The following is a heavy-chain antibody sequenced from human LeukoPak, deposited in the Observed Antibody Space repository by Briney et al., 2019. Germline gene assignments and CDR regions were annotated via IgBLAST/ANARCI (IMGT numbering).Heavy chain of an antibody. Sequence: GGSLRLSCVVSGFTFSSYSMNWVRQAPGKGLEWVSYIKSSSSTIHYADSVKGRFTVSRDNAKNSLYLQMNSLRVEDTGVYYCARGSSGLEDYWGQGTLVIVSS. CDR1: GFTFSSYS. V-gene: IGHV3-48*01. CDR2: IKSSSSTI. CDR3: ARGSSGLEDY. D-gene: IGHD6-19*01. J-gene: IGHJ4*02.